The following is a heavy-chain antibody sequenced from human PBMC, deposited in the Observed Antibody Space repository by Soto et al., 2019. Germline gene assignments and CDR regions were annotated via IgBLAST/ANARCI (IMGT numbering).Heavy chain of an antibody. CDR3: ARETGYYYYGMDV. V-gene: IGHV3-21*01. D-gene: IGHD3-10*01. Sequence: GGSLRLSCAASGFTFSSYSMNWVRQAPGKGLEWVSSISSSSSYIYYADSVKGRFTISRDNAKNSLYLQMNGLRAEDTAVYYCARETGYYYYGMDVWGQGTKVTVSS. CDR2: ISSSSSYI. CDR1: GFTFSSYS. J-gene: IGHJ6*02.